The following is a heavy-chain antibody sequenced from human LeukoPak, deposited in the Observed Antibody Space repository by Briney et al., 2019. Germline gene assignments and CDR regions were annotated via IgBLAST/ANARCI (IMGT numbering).Heavy chain of an antibody. D-gene: IGHD6-19*01. V-gene: IGHV2-70*11. J-gene: IGHJ4*02. CDR1: GFSLSTGGMC. CDR3: AREVAGRGYFDF. CDR2: IDWDDDK. Sequence: SGPALVKPTQTLTLTFTFSGFSLSTGGMCVSWIRQPPGKALEWLARIDWDDDKYYSTSLKTRLTISKDTSKNQVVLTMANMDPVDTATYYCAREVAGRGYFDFWGQGTLVTVSS.